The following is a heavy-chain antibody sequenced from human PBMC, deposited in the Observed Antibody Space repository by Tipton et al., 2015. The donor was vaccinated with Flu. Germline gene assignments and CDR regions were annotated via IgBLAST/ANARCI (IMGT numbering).Heavy chain of an antibody. CDR2: INANDNGT. D-gene: IGHD5-12*01. CDR3: ARDGAGYQGAFDM. Sequence: QVQLVQSGPELKKPGASVKVSCKGSGYTFTAHYMHWVRQAPGQGLEWMGWINANDNGTRYPQKFQGRVTMTRDTSISTVYMELSRMTSDDTAVYYCARDGAGYQGAFDMWGQGTTVIVSS. V-gene: IGHV1-2*02. CDR1: GYTFTAHY. J-gene: IGHJ3*02.